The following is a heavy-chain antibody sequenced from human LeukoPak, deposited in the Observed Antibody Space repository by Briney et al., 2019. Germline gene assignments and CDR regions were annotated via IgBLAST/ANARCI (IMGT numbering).Heavy chain of an antibody. Sequence: SETLSLTCTVSGGSMNSYYWSWIRQPPGKGLKGIGYIYNDGGTTYNPSLKSRVTISVDTSKNQFSLKLSSVTATDTAVYYCARDHGGSGCSGGSCYSGYGMDVWGQGTTVTVSS. D-gene: IGHD2-15*01. CDR3: ARDHGGSGCSGGSCYSGYGMDV. J-gene: IGHJ6*02. CDR2: IYNDGGT. CDR1: GGSMNSYY. V-gene: IGHV4-59*01.